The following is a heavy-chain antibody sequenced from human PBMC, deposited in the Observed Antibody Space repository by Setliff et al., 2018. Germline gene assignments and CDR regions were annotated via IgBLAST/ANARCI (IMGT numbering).Heavy chain of an antibody. J-gene: IGHJ6*03. D-gene: IGHD3-3*01. V-gene: IGHV4-39*01. CDR2: VSYSGSP. CDR3: ARVSGFLYVDV. Sequence: SETLSLTCIVTGDSVTSDSYYWGWVRQPPGKGPEWVGSVSYSGSPYHNPSLKSRVSLSLDTSENQFSLKLTSVTAADTAVYYCARVSGFLYVDVWGKGTTVTVSS. CDR1: GDSVTSDSYY.